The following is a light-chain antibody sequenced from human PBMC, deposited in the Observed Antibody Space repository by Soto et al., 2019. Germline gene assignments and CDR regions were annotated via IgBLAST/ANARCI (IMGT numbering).Light chain of an antibody. V-gene: IGLV2-8*01. J-gene: IGLJ3*02. CDR2: EVS. Sequence: QSALTQPPSASGSPGQSVTISCTGTSSDVGAYNDVYWFQQHPGKAPKLMIYEVSKRPSGVPDRFSGSKSGNTASLTVSGLQAEDEADYYCSSFDGCKNCWVFGGGTKLTVL. CDR1: SSDVGAYND. CDR3: SSFDGCKNCWV.